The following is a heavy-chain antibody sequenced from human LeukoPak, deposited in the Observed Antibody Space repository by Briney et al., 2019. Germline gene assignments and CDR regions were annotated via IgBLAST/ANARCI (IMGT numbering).Heavy chain of an antibody. CDR1: RFTFSGNS. CDR2: ISSSSSYI. J-gene: IGHJ6*03. Sequence: KPSGSLSLSCAAPRFTFSGNSMDWVGQAPGKRLEWVSSISSSSSYIYYADSVKGRFTISRDNAKNSLYLQMNSLRAEDTAVYYCARDGDYGDYYYYYYMDVWGKGTTVTVSS. V-gene: IGHV3-21*01. D-gene: IGHD4-17*01. CDR3: ARDGDYGDYYYYYYMDV.